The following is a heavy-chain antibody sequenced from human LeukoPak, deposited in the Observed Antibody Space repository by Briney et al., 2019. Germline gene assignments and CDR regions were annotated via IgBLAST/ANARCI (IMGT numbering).Heavy chain of an antibody. CDR2: IRSDGTNK. J-gene: IGHJ4*02. CDR3: ARDKSNYFFDY. D-gene: IGHD3-10*01. Sequence: GGSLRLSCAASGFTFSSYGMHWVRQAPGKGLEWVTFIRSDGTNKYYSDSVMGRFTVSRDDSKNMVYLQMNSLRTEDTAVYYCARDKSNYFFDYWGQGTLVTVSS. CDR1: GFTFSSYG. V-gene: IGHV3-30*02.